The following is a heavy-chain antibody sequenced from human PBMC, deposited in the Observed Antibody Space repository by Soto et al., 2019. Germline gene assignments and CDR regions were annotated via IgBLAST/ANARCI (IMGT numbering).Heavy chain of an antibody. CDR1: GGTFSSYA. CDR3: ARDMVRGVIILGYYYYGMDV. J-gene: IGHJ6*02. D-gene: IGHD3-10*01. CDR2: IIPIFGTA. Sequence: SVKVSCKASGGTFSSYAISWVRQAPGQGLEWMGGIIPIFGTANYAQKFQGRVTITADESTSTAYMELSSLRSEDTAVYYCARDMVRGVIILGYYYYGMDVWGQGPTVTFSS. V-gene: IGHV1-69*13.